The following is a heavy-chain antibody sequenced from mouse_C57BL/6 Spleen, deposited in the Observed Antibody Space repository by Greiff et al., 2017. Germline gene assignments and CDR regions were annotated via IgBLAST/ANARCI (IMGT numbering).Heavy chain of an antibody. D-gene: IGHD2-4*01. V-gene: IGHV1-18*01. Sequence: EVQLQQSGPELVKPGASVKIPCKASGYTFTDYNMDWVKQSHGKSLEWIGDINPNNGGTIYNQKFKGKATLTVDKSSSTAYMELRSLTSEDTAVYYCARRPIYYDYDGYYAMDYWGQGTSVTVSS. CDR2: INPNNGGT. J-gene: IGHJ4*01. CDR3: ARRPIYYDYDGYYAMDY. CDR1: GYTFTDYN.